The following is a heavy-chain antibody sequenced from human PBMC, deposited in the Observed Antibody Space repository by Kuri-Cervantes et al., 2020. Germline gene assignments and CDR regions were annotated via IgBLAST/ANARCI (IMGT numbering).Heavy chain of an antibody. D-gene: IGHD6-13*01. CDR2: ISYDGSNK. V-gene: IGHV3-30*14. J-gene: IGHJ3*02. CDR1: GFTFSDHY. Sequence: GESLKISCVASGFTFSDHYMDWVRQAPGKGLEWVAVISYDGSNKYYADSVKGRFTISRDNSKNTLYLQMNSLRAEDTAVYYCARDSQQLVRAFDIWGQGTMVTVSS. CDR3: ARDSQQLVRAFDI.